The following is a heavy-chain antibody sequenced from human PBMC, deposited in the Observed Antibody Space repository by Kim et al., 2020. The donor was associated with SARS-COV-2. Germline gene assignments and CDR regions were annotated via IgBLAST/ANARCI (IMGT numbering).Heavy chain of an antibody. Sequence: GGSLRLSCAASGFTFSSYSMNWVRQAPGKGLEWVSSISSSSSYIYYADSVKGRFTISRDNAKNSLYLQMNSLRAEDTAVYYCARGQLYYDFWSGPSPYGMDVWGQGTPGTVSS. V-gene: IGHV3-21*01. CDR2: ISSSSSYI. CDR1: GFTFSSYS. CDR3: ARGQLYYDFWSGPSPYGMDV. D-gene: IGHD3-3*01. J-gene: IGHJ6*02.